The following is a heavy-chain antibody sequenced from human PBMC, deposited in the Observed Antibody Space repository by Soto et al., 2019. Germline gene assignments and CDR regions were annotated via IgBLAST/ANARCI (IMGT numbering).Heavy chain of an antibody. CDR1: GGTFSSCA. V-gene: IGHV1-69*12. CDR2: IIPIFGTA. J-gene: IGHJ4*02. D-gene: IGHD6-13*01. Sequence: QVQLVQSGAEVKKPGSSVKVSCKASGGTFSSCAISWVRQAPGQGLEWMGGIIPIFGTANYAQKFQGRVTITADEATSTAYMELRSVRSEDTAVYYCAISGFPGIAAYWGQGTLVTVSS. CDR3: AISGFPGIAAY.